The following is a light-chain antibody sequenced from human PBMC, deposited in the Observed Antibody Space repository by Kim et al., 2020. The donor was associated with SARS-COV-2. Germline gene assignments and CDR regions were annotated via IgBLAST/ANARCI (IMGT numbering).Light chain of an antibody. V-gene: IGKV3-20*01. CDR2: GAF. CDR3: QQYGTSPST. Sequence: LSPGERAPLSCRASQSVSSSYLAWYQHKRGQAPRLLIYGAFSRATGTPDRFSGSGSGTDFTLTISRLEPEDFALYYCQQYGTSPSTFGQGTKLEI. J-gene: IGKJ2*02. CDR1: QSVSSSY.